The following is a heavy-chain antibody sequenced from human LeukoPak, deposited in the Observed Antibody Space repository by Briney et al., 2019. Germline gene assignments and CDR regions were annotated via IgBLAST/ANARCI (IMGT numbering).Heavy chain of an antibody. Sequence: ASVKVSCKASGYSFTSYGISWVRQAPGQGLEWMGWISGYNGNTKTAQTVQDRVIMTTDTATTTAYMELRSLTSDDTAIYYCARGGSDTPGDFDSWGQGTLVTVSS. J-gene: IGHJ5*01. CDR3: ARGGSDTPGDFDS. CDR2: ISGYNGNT. D-gene: IGHD4-17*01. V-gene: IGHV1-18*01. CDR1: GYSFTSYG.